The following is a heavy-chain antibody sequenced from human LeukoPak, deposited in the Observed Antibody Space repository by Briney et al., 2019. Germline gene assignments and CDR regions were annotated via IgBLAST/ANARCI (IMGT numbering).Heavy chain of an antibody. D-gene: IGHD2-21*01. V-gene: IGHV3-48*01. Sequence: GGSLRLSCAASGFTFSSYSMNWVRQAPGKGLEWVSDISRSSTTIYYADSVKGRFTISRDNAKNSLYLQMNSLRAEDTAVYYCAREKRAGDFDYWGQGTLVTVSS. CDR2: ISRSSTTI. J-gene: IGHJ4*02. CDR1: GFTFSSYS. CDR3: AREKRAGDFDY.